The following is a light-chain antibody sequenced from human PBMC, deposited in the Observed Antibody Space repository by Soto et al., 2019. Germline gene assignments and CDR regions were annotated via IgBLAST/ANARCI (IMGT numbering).Light chain of an antibody. CDR3: QQFDTYAYT. Sequence: DIQMTQSPATLSASVGDRVTFTCRASQSVSRYLAWYQQKPVKAPKLLIYDASTLESGVPSRFSGSGSGTEFTLTISSLQPDDFATYYCQQFDTYAYTFGQGTKLEIK. CDR2: DAS. CDR1: QSVSRY. V-gene: IGKV1-5*01. J-gene: IGKJ2*01.